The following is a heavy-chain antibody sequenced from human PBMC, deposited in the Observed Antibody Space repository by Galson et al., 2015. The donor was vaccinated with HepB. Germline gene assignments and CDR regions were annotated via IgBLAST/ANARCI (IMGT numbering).Heavy chain of an antibody. D-gene: IGHD4-17*01. Sequence: SETLSLTCIVSGDSIRTSNYYWGWIRQPPGKGLEWIGSTSYSGGTSYYPSLKSRVTMSIDTSRNQFSLILKSVTAADTAVYYCAREKLHGEYENWGQGTLVTVSS. CDR1: GDSIRTSNYY. CDR2: TSYSGGT. V-gene: IGHV4-39*01. J-gene: IGHJ4*02. CDR3: AREKLHGEYEN.